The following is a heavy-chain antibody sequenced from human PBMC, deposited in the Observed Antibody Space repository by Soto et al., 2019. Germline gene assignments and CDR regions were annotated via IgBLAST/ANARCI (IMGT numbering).Heavy chain of an antibody. V-gene: IGHV1-24*01. CDR1: GYTLTELS. D-gene: IGHD6-13*01. J-gene: IGHJ5*02. CDR2: FDPEDGET. Sequence: GASVKVSCKVSGYTLTELSMHWVRQAPGKGLEWMGGFDPEDGETIYAQKFQGRVTMTEDTSTDTAYMELSSLSSEDTAVYYCATIISSSWSRSGWFDPWGQGTLVTVSS. CDR3: ATIISSSWSRSGWFDP.